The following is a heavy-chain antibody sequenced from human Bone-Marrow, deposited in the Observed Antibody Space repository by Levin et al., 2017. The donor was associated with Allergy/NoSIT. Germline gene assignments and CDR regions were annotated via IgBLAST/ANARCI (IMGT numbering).Heavy chain of an antibody. J-gene: IGHJ4*02. D-gene: IGHD6-19*01. CDR3: AKDLQAGYSSVWEDFDY. CDR2: ISWNSGSM. CDR1: GFTFDDYA. V-gene: IGHV3-9*01. Sequence: SLKISCAASGFTFDDYAMHWVRQAPGKGLEWVSGISWNSGSMGYADSVKGRFTISRDNAKNSLYLQMNSLRAEDTALYYCAKDLQAGYSSVWEDFDYWGQGTLVTVSS.